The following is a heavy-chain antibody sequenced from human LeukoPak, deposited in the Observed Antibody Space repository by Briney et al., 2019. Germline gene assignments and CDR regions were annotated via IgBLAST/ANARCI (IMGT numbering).Heavy chain of an antibody. J-gene: IGHJ6*03. CDR3: AKDQLLYFGGPVYYYYYMDV. CDR2: IRYDGSNK. V-gene: IGHV3-30*02. Sequence: GGSLRLSCAASGFTFSSYGMHWVRQAPGKGLEWVAFIRYDGSNKYYADSVKGRFTISRDNSKNTLYLQMNSLRAEDTAVYYCAKDQLLYFGGPVYYYYYMDVWGKGTTVTVSS. CDR1: GFTFSSYG. D-gene: IGHD3-16*01.